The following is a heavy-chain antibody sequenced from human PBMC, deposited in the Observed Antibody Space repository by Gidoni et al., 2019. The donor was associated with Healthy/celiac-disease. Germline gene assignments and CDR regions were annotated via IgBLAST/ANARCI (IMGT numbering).Heavy chain of an antibody. CDR2: IGTAGDP. V-gene: IGHV3-13*05. CDR1: GFTFSSYD. Sequence: EVQLVESGGGLVQPGGSLRLSCAASGFTFSSYDMHWVRQATGKGLEWVSAIGTAGDPYYPGSVKGRFTISRENAKNSLYLQMNSLRAGDTAVYYCARASSVAAAVTQGGGGYFDLWGRGTLVTVSS. CDR3: ARASSVAAAVTQGGGGYFDL. J-gene: IGHJ2*01. D-gene: IGHD6-13*01.